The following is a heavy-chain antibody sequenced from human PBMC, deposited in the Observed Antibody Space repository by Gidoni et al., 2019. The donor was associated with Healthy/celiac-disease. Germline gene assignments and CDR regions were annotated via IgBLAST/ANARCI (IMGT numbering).Heavy chain of an antibody. J-gene: IGHJ2*01. CDR1: GGSISSYY. Sequence: QVQLQESGPGLVKPSETMSLTCTVSGGSISSYYWSWIRQPPGKGLEWIGYIYYSGSTNYNPSLKSRVTISVDTSKNQFSLKLSSVTAADTAVYYCARALGFEDGRYFDLWGRGTLVTVSS. V-gene: IGHV4-59*01. CDR3: ARALGFEDGRYFDL. D-gene: IGHD3-16*01. CDR2: IYYSGST.